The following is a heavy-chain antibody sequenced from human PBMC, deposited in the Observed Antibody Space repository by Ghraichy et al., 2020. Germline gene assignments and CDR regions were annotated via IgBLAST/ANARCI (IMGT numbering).Heavy chain of an antibody. CDR1: GFTFSSYA. J-gene: IGHJ4*02. CDR2: ISGSGGST. Sequence: GESLNISCAASGFTFSSYAMSWVRQAPGKGLEWVSAISGSGGSTYYADSVKGRFTISRDNSKNTLYLQMNSLRAEDTAVYYCAKDGTWIQLYYWGQGTLVTVSS. V-gene: IGHV3-23*01. CDR3: AKDGTWIQLYY. D-gene: IGHD5-18*01.